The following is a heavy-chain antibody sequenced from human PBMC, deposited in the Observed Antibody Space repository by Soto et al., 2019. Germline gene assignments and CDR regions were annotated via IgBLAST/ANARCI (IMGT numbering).Heavy chain of an antibody. CDR1: GGSISSGGYS. Sequence: QLQLQESGSGLVKPSQTLSLTCAVSGGSISSGGYSWSWIRQPPGKGLEWIGYIYHSGSTYYNPALKSRVTISVDRSKNQFSLKLSSVTAADTAVYYCARGPLQYQGGDYFDYWGQGTLVTVSS. CDR2: IYHSGST. CDR3: ARGPLQYQGGDYFDY. V-gene: IGHV4-30-2*01. D-gene: IGHD4-4*01. J-gene: IGHJ4*02.